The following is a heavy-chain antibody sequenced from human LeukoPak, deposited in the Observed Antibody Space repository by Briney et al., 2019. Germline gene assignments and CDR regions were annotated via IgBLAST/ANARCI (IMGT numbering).Heavy chain of an antibody. D-gene: IGHD2-15*01. J-gene: IGHJ5*02. CDR2: INPNSGGT. CDR3: ARARKGVVVVAATQSNRFDP. Sequence: ASVKVSCKASGYTFTGYYMHWVRQAPGQGLEWMGWINPNSGGTNYAQKFQGRDTMTRDTSISTAYMELSRLRSDDTAVYYCARARKGVVVVAATQSNRFDPWGQGTLVTVSS. V-gene: IGHV1-2*02. CDR1: GYTFTGYY.